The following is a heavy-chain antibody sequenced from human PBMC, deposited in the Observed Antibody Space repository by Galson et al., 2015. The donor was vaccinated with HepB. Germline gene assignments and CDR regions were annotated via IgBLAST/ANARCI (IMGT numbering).Heavy chain of an antibody. D-gene: IGHD3-10*01. CDR2: IWYDGSNS. CDR3: ASGRGSSGSFLFDY. CDR1: GFTFRNYG. V-gene: IGHV3-33*01. J-gene: IGHJ4*02. Sequence: SLRLSCAASGFTFRNYGMHWVRQAPGKGLEWVAIIWYDGSNSNYADSVKGRFTISRDNSRNTLYLQMNNLRAEDTAVYYCASGRGSSGSFLFDYWGQGTLVTVSS.